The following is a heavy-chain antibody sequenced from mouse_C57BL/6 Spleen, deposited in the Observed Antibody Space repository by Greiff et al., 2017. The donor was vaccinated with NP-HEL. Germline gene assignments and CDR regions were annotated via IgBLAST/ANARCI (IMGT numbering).Heavy chain of an antibody. V-gene: IGHV2-6-1*01. D-gene: IGHD1-1*01. CDR2: IWSDGST. CDR3: ARHTYYYGSDYAMDY. Sequence: VKVVESGPGLVAPSQSLSITCTVSGFSLTSYGVHWVRQPPGKGLEWLVVIWSDGSTTYNSALKSRLSISKDNSKSQVFLKMNSLQTDDTAMYYCARHTYYYGSDYAMDYWGQGTSVTVSS. J-gene: IGHJ4*01. CDR1: GFSLTSYG.